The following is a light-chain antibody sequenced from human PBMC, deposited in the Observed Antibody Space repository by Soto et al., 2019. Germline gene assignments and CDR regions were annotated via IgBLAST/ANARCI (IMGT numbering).Light chain of an antibody. CDR2: GAS. CDR1: QRMTNNF. Sequence: EIVLTQSPDTLSLSPGERVTLSCRASQRMTNNFLAWFQQKPGLAPRLLIHGASTRASGVPDRFTGGGSGTDFVLTISRVEPEDFAVYYCQQYGRAPFTFGQGTKLQMK. V-gene: IGKV3-20*01. J-gene: IGKJ2*01. CDR3: QQYGRAPFT.